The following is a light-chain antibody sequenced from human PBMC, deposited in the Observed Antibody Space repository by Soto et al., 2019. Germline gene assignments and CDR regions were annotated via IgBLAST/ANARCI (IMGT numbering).Light chain of an antibody. CDR1: SSDVGSYNL. CDR2: EVT. CDR3: CSYAGSSTYVV. V-gene: IGLV2-23*02. J-gene: IGLJ2*01. Sequence: QSVLTQPASVSGSPGQSITISCTGTSSDVGSYNLVSWYQQHPGKAPKLMISEVTKRPSGVSNRFSGSKSGNTASLTISGLQAEDEADYYCCSYAGSSTYVVFGGGTQLTVL.